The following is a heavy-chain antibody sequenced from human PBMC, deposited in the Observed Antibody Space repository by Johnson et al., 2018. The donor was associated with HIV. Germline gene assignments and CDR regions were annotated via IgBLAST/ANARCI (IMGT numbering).Heavy chain of an antibody. D-gene: IGHD3-3*01. V-gene: IGHV3-74*01. CDR3: ARESRYNFWSGYDAFDI. CDR1: QFTFSSYW. CDR2: INSDGTIT. J-gene: IGHJ3*02. Sequence: MQLVESGGGLAKPAWSPRLSCAASQFTFSSYWMHWVRQAPGKGLVWVSRINSDGTITSYADSVKGRFTISRDNAKNTLYLQMNSLRAEDTAVYYCARESRYNFWSGYDAFDIWGQGTMVTVSS.